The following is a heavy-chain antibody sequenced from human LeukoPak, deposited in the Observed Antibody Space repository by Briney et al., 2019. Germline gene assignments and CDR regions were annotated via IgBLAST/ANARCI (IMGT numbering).Heavy chain of an antibody. Sequence: GGSLRLSCAASGVTFSSYAMHWVRQAPGKGLEYVSAISSNGGSTYYANSVKGRFTISRDNSKNTLYLQMGSLRAEDMAVYYCARSTDPYCSSTSCAPNYYYYYMDVWGKGTTVTVSS. V-gene: IGHV3-64*01. D-gene: IGHD2-2*01. CDR3: ARSTDPYCSSTSCAPNYYYYYMDV. CDR1: GVTFSSYA. J-gene: IGHJ6*03. CDR2: ISSNGGST.